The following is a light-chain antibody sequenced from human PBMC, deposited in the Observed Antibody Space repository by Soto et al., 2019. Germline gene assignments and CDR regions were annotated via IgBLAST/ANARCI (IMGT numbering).Light chain of an antibody. CDR2: DAS. CDR3: QHQYNWPPFT. J-gene: IGKJ4*01. Sequence: EVMFTQSPATLSLSPGERATLSCRASQSVSTYLAWYQHKPGQAPRILIYDASHRATGIPARFSGSGSGTDFTLTISSLEPEDFAVYYCQHQYNWPPFTFGGGTKVDIK. CDR1: QSVSTY. V-gene: IGKV3-11*01.